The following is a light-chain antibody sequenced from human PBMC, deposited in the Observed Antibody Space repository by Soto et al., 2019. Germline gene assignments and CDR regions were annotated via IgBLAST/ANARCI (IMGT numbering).Light chain of an antibody. V-gene: IGLV2-14*01. J-gene: IGLJ1*01. CDR1: SSDVGGYNY. CDR3: SSYTSNSTPYV. Sequence: LAQPASVSGSPGQSITISCTGTSSDVGGYNYVSWYQQHPGKAPKLMIYEVSKWPSGVSDRFSGSMSGNTASLTISGLQAEDEADYYCSSYTSNSTPYVFGTGTKVTVL. CDR2: EVS.